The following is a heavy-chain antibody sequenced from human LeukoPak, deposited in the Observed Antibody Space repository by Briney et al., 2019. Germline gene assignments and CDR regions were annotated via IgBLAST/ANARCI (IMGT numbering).Heavy chain of an antibody. CDR2: IYYSGST. CDR3: ARDRDGYNRFDF. Sequence: PSETLSLTCTVSGGSIGSYYWSWIRQPPGKGLEWIGYIYYSGSTNYKPSLKSRVTISVDTSKNQFSLKLNSVTAADTTVYYCARDRDGYNRFDFWGQGTLVTVSS. J-gene: IGHJ4*02. D-gene: IGHD5-24*01. V-gene: IGHV4-59*01. CDR1: GGSIGSYY.